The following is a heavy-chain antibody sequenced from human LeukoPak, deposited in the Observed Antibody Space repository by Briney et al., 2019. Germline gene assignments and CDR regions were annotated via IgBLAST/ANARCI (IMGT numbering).Heavy chain of an antibody. Sequence: GGSLRLSCAASGFNFDIYWMSWVRQAPGKGLEWVANIKQDGSDNYHVDSVRGRFTISRDNGNNILYLQMNSLGAADTAVYYCARDPRYPYQYQSDDGGFSLDYWGQGTLVTVSS. CDR3: ARDPRYPYQYQSDDGGFSLDY. CDR2: IKQDGSDN. V-gene: IGHV3-7*01. J-gene: IGHJ4*02. D-gene: IGHD2-15*01. CDR1: GFNFDIYW.